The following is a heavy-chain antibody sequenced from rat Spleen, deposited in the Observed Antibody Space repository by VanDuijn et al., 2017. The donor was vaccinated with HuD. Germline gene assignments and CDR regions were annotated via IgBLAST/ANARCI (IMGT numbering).Heavy chain of an antibody. J-gene: IGHJ4*01. CDR3: ARGTTVATKVMDA. CDR2: ITYDGSSS. D-gene: IGHD1-8*01. Sequence: EVQLVESGGGLVQPGRSLKLSCAASGFTFSDYGVAWVRQAPTKGLEWVAIITYDGSSSYYRDSVKGRFTISRDNAESTLYLQMDSLRSEDTATYYCARGTTVATKVMDAWGQGASVTVSS. CDR1: GFTFSDYG. V-gene: IGHV5-29*01.